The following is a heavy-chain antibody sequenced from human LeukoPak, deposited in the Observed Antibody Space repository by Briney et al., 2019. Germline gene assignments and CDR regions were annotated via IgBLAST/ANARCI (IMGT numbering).Heavy chain of an antibody. CDR2: ISSSSSYI. J-gene: IGHJ4*02. CDR3: ARDPRSSKLVPAAIDY. Sequence: GGSLRLSCAASGFTFSSYSMNWVRQAPGKGLEWVSSISSSSSYIYYADSVKGRFTISRDNAKNSLYLQMNSLRAEDTAVYYCARDPRSSKLVPAAIDYWGQGTLVTVSS. D-gene: IGHD2-2*02. V-gene: IGHV3-21*01. CDR1: GFTFSSYS.